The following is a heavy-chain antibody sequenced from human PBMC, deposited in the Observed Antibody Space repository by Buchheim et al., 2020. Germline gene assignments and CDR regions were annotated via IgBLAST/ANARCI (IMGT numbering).Heavy chain of an antibody. J-gene: IGHJ4*02. CDR1: GFTFSSYG. D-gene: IGHD2-15*01. Sequence: QVQLVESGGGVVQPGRSLRLSCAASGFTFSSYGMHWVRQAPGKGLEWVAVIWYDGSNKYYADSVKGRFTISRDNSKNNLYLQMNSLRAEDTAVYYCARDSLRYCSGGSCYLDYWGQGTL. CDR3: ARDSLRYCSGGSCYLDY. CDR2: IWYDGSNK. V-gene: IGHV3-33*01.